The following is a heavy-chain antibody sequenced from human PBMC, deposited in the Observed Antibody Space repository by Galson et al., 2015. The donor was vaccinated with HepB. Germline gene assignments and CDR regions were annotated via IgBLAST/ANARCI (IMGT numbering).Heavy chain of an antibody. Sequence: QSGAEVKKPGQSLKISCKGSGYNFTNYWINWVRQVPGKGLEWMGRIDPSDSYTNYSPSFQGHVSFSADKSISTAYLQWSSLKASDSAIYYCARGGRKYYESNGYWSHWFDPWGQGTLVTISS. V-gene: IGHV5-10-1*01. CDR2: IDPSDSYT. D-gene: IGHD3-22*01. CDR1: GYNFTNYW. CDR3: ARGGRKYYESNGYWSHWFDP. J-gene: IGHJ5*02.